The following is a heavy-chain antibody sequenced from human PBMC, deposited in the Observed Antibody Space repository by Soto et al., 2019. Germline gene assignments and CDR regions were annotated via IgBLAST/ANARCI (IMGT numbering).Heavy chain of an antibody. Sequence: SETLSLTCAVYGVSFSGYYWSWIRQPPGKGLEWIGEINHSGSTNYNPSLKSRVTISVDTSKNQFSLKLSSVTAADTAVYYCARQGVVTAMSQNGFDSWCQAIPVTV. CDR3: ARQGVVTAMSQNGFDS. CDR1: GVSFSGYY. CDR2: INHSGST. J-gene: IGHJ5*01. D-gene: IGHD2-21*02. V-gene: IGHV4-34*01.